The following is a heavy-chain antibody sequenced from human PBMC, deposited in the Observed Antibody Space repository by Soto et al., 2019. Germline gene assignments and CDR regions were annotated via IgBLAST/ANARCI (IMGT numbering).Heavy chain of an antibody. CDR3: ARGDKNNDYYFEH. CDR2: IYNSGGS. Sequence: TSETLSLTCVLSVGSISSGDYACNWFRQPPGKGLEWLGYIYNSGGSYYNPSLKSRVSISLDRSKNHFSLRLDSVTAADTALYFCARGDKNNDYYFEHWGQRTLVIVSS. CDR1: VGSISSGDYA. D-gene: IGHD3-16*01. V-gene: IGHV4-30-2*01. J-gene: IGHJ4*02.